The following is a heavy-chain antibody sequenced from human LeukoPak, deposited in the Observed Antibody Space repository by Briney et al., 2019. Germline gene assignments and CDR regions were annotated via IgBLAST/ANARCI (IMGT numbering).Heavy chain of an antibody. CDR3: ARDSSGSYSRFDY. J-gene: IGHJ4*02. D-gene: IGHD1-26*01. CDR2: ISSLSNNI. V-gene: IGHV3-21*01. Sequence: PGGSLRLSCGASGFSFSDYGMNWVRQAPGERLEWVSSISSLSNNIYYTDSVRGRFTISRDNAKNSLYLLMNSLRVEDTAVYCCARDSSGSYSRFDYWGQGTLVTVSS. CDR1: GFSFSDYG.